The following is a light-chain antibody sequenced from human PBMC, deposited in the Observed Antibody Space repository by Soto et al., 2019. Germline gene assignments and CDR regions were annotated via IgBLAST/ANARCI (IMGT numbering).Light chain of an antibody. J-gene: IGLJ1*01. CDR3: YSYRGTNTRYV. CDR1: SSDVGGYNS. V-gene: IGLV2-14*01. CDR2: EVA. Sequence: QSALTQPASVSGSPGQSIAISCSGSSSDVGGYNSVSWYRQYPGKAPELIIYEVANRPSGVSDRFSGSKSGNTASLTISGLQADDEGDYYCYSYRGTNTRYVFGTGTKLTVL.